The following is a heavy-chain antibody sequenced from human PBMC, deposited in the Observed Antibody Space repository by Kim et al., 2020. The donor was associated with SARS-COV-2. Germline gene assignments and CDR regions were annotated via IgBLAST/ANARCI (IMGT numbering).Heavy chain of an antibody. CDR3: AHRRGWQQPGFDY. D-gene: IGHD1-1*01. J-gene: IGHJ4*02. V-gene: IGHV2-5*01. Sequence: RPSLKSKLSITKDTSKNQVVLTMTNMDPVDTATYYCAHRRGWQQPGFDYWGQGTLVTVSS.